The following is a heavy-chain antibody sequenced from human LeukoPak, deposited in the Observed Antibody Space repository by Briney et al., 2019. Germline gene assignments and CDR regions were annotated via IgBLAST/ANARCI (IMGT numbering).Heavy chain of an antibody. D-gene: IGHD5-18*01. Sequence: PSETLSLTCTVSGGSIGSSSYYWGWIRQPPGKGLEWIGSIYYSGSTYYNPSLKSRVTISVDTSKNQFSLKLSSVTAADTAVYYCARGSRRGGYSYGLEYNWFDPWGQGTLVTVSS. CDR2: IYYSGST. CDR3: ARGSRRGGYSYGLEYNWFDP. J-gene: IGHJ5*02. CDR1: GGSIGSSSYY. V-gene: IGHV4-39*07.